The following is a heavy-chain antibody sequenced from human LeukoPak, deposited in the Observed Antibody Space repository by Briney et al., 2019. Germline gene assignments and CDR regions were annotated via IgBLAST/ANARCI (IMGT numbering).Heavy chain of an antibody. Sequence: GESLKISCKGSGYGFTSYWIGWVRRMPGKGVEWMGIIYPGDSDTRYSPSFQGQVTISADKSISTAYLQWSSLKASDTAMYYCARRISSSSWYYFDYWGQGTLVTVSS. D-gene: IGHD6-13*01. CDR1: GYGFTSYW. J-gene: IGHJ4*02. CDR2: IYPGDSDT. CDR3: ARRISSSSWYYFDY. V-gene: IGHV5-51*01.